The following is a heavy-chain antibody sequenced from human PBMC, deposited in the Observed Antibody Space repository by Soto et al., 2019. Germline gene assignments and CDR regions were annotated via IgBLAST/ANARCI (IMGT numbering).Heavy chain of an antibody. J-gene: IGHJ3*02. CDR2: IYYSGST. CDR3: ARDRGGYYDSSGPI. Sequence: NPSETLSLTCTVSGGSVSSGSYYWSWIRQPPGKGLEWIGYIYYSGSTNYNPSLKSRVTISVDTSKNQFSLKLSSVTAADTAVYYCARDRGGYYDSSGPIWGQGTMVTVSS. V-gene: IGHV4-61*01. CDR1: GGSVSSGSYY. D-gene: IGHD3-22*01.